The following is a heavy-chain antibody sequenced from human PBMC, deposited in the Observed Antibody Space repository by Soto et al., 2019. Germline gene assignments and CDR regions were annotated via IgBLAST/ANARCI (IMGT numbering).Heavy chain of an antibody. V-gene: IGHV3-23*01. D-gene: IGHD6-19*01. CDR1: GFTFSSYA. CDR3: AKDGDSSGWYGLNY. CDR2: ISGSGGST. Sequence: GGSLRLSCAASGFTFSSYAMSWVRQAPGKGLEWVSAISGSGGSTYYADSVKGRFTISRDNSKNTLYLQMNSLRAEDTAVYYCAKDGDSSGWYGLNYWGQGTLVTVSS. J-gene: IGHJ4*02.